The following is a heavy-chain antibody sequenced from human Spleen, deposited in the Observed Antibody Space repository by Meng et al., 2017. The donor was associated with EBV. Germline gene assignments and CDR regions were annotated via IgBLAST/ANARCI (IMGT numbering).Heavy chain of an antibody. CDR3: AHRLWDTSGWYGGHFDF. CDR2: IYWDDDK. J-gene: IGHJ4*02. CDR1: GFSLSTSGVG. V-gene: IGHV2-5*02. Sequence: QITLKESGPTLLKPTQTLTLTCTFSGFSLSTSGVGVGWIRQPLGKALEWLALIYWDDDKRYSPSLKSRLTITKDTSKNQVVLTLTNVDPVDTATYYCAHRLWDTSGWYGGHFDFWGQGTLVTVSS. D-gene: IGHD6-19*01.